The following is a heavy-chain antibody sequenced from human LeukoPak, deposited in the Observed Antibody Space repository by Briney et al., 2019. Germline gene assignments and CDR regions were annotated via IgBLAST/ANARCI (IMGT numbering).Heavy chain of an antibody. CDR1: GFTFSSYG. CDR2: IWYDGSNK. CDR3: AKCGSGWSHFDY. V-gene: IGHV3-33*06. J-gene: IGHJ4*02. Sequence: PGGSLRLSCAASGFTFSSYGMQWVRQAPGKGLDWVAGIWYDGSNKNYADSVKGRFTISRDNSKNTLFLQMNSLRAEDTAVYYCAKCGSGWSHFDYWGQGTLVTVSS. D-gene: IGHD6-19*01.